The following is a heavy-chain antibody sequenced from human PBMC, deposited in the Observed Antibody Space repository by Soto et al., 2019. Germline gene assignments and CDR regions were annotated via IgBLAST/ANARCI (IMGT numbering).Heavy chain of an antibody. Sequence: SSETLSLTCAVYGGSFSGYYWSWIRQPPGKGLEWIGEINHSGSTNYNPSLKSRVTISVDTSKNQFYLKLSSVTAADTAVYYCARGRSTGYCSGGSCLQVYFQHWGQGTLVTVSS. CDR1: GGSFSGYY. V-gene: IGHV4-34*01. CDR3: ARGRSTGYCSGGSCLQVYFQH. J-gene: IGHJ1*01. CDR2: INHSGST. D-gene: IGHD2-15*01.